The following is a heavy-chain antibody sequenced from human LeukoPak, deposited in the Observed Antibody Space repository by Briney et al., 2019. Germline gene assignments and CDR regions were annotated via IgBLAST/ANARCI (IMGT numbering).Heavy chain of an antibody. CDR2: ISAYNGNT. Sequence: ASVKVSCKASGYTFTSYGISWVRQAPGQGLEWMGWISAYNGNTNYAQKLQGRVTMTTGTSTSTAYMELRSLRSDDTAVYYCARGPTTRIAVALRHTSNWFDPWGQGTLVTVSS. V-gene: IGHV1-18*01. J-gene: IGHJ5*02. D-gene: IGHD6-19*01. CDR3: ARGPTTRIAVALRHTSNWFDP. CDR1: GYTFTSYG.